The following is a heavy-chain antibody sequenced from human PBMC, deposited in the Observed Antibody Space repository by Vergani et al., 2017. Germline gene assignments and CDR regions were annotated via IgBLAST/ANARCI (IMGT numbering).Heavy chain of an antibody. CDR1: GVSVTDYN. V-gene: IGHV4-4*09. CDR2: LSTTGGA. J-gene: IGHJ4*02. CDR3: ARSRIYYGAGSPDY. Sequence: QAQLQESGPGLVKPSETLSLTCHVFGVSVTDYNCNWIRQAPGKGLEWIGSLSTTGGATHASHNPSLKSRVSISVDTSKSQFSLRLTAVTAADTAVYYCARSRIYYGAGSPDYWGQGTLVTVSS. D-gene: IGHD3-10*01.